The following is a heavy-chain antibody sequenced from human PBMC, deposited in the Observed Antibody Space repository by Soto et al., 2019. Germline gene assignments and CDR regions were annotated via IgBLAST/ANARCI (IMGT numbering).Heavy chain of an antibody. D-gene: IGHD5-18*01. V-gene: IGHV3-33*01. CDR1: GFTFSSYG. Sequence: QVQLVESGGGVVQPGRSLRLSCAASGFTFSSYGMHWVRQAPGKGLEWVAVIWYDGSNKYYADSVKGRFTISRDNSKNTLYLQMNSLRAEDTAVYYCARDLYESGSYGNDYWCQRTLVTVSS. CDR3: ARDLYESGSYGNDY. J-gene: IGHJ4*02. CDR2: IWYDGSNK.